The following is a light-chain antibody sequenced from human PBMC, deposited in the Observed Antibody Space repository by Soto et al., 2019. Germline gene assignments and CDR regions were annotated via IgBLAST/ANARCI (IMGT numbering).Light chain of an antibody. CDR1: SSDVGGYNY. J-gene: IGLJ2*01. CDR2: DVS. Sequence: QSALTQPASVSGSPGQSITISCTGTSSDVGGYNYVSGYQRHPGKAPKLMIYDVSNRPSGVSNRFSGSKSGNTASLTISGLQAEDEADYYCSSYSSTLSVVFGGGTQLTVL. V-gene: IGLV2-14*01. CDR3: SSYSSTLSVV.